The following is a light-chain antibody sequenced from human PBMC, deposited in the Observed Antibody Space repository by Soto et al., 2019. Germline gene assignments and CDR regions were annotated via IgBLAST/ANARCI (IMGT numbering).Light chain of an antibody. CDR1: SSDPGGYNY. V-gene: IGLV2-8*01. Sequence: QSVLTQPPSASGSPGQSVTISCTGTSSDPGGYNYVSWYQQHPGRAPKLMIYEVSKRPSGVPDRFSGSKSGNTASLTVSGLQPEDEADYYCSSYAGSSNLGVFGGGTKVTVL. CDR2: EVS. CDR3: SSYAGSSNLGV. J-gene: IGLJ2*01.